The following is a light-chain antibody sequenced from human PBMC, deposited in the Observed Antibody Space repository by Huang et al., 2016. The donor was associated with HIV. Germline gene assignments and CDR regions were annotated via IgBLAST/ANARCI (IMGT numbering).Light chain of an antibody. J-gene: IGKJ1*01. Sequence: EVVMTQSPATLSMSPGEGATLFCRASQSVGTNVVWYQQKPGQAPRLVMYDGSTRASGFPIRFSGSGTGTEFTLTISSRQSEDFAIYYCQQYNNWPRTFGQGTRLEIK. CDR1: QSVGTN. CDR2: DGS. V-gene: IGKV3-15*01. CDR3: QQYNNWPRT.